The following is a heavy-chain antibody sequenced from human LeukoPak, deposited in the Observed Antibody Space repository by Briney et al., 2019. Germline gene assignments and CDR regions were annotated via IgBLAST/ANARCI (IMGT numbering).Heavy chain of an antibody. J-gene: IGHJ4*02. CDR2: INPSGGST. Sequence: GASVKVSCKASGYTFTSYYMHWVRQAPGQGLGWMGIINPSGGSTSYAQKFQGRVTMTRDTSTSTVYMELSSLRSDDTAVYYCATQRGSYLWGTDFDYWGQGTLVTVSP. CDR3: ATQRGSYLWGTDFDY. V-gene: IGHV1-46*01. CDR1: GYTFTSYY. D-gene: IGHD3-16*01.